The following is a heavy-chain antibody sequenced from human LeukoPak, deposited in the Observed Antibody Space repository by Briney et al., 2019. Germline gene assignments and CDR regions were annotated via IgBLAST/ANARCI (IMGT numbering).Heavy chain of an antibody. CDR3: ARGKDHDFWNPFDH. D-gene: IGHD3-3*01. Sequence: GGSLRLSCAASGFTLSKYAMNWVRQAPGKGLEWVSGIDGSGGRPPSADSVKGRFTISRDISKNTLYLQMDSLRAEDTAAYYGARGKDHDFWNPFDHWGQGTLVTVSS. J-gene: IGHJ4*02. V-gene: IGHV3-23*01. CDR1: GFTLSKYA. CDR2: IDGSGGRP.